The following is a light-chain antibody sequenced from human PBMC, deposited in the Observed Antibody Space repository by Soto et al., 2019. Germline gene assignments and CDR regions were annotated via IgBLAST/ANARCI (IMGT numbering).Light chain of an antibody. J-gene: IGKJ1*01. CDR3: QHYGYSLWT. CDR1: QSLTSSY. V-gene: IGKV3-20*01. CDR2: GVS. Sequence: IVLTQSPGTLSFSPGQTAPLSCRASQSLTSSYLAWYQQRPGQAPSLLIYGVSSRATGIPDRFSGSGSGTDFTLTITRLEPEDVAVYYCQHYGYSLWTFGQGTKVDI.